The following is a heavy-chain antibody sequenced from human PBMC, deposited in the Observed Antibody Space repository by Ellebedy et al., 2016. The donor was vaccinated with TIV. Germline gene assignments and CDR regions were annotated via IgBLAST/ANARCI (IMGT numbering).Heavy chain of an antibody. V-gene: IGHV3-7*04. D-gene: IGHD6-19*01. Sequence: GESLKISCAASGFTFSSFWMTWVRQAPGKGLGWVANIKQDGSEEYYLDSVKGRFTISRDNAKKSLYLQMNSLRSEDTAVYYCARGSGWIIDYWGQGTLVTVSS. CDR2: IKQDGSEE. CDR3: ARGSGWIIDY. CDR1: GFTFSSFW. J-gene: IGHJ4*02.